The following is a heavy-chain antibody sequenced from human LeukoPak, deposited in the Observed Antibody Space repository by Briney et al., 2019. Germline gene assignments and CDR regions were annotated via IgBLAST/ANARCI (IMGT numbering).Heavy chain of an antibody. CDR1: GGSISSGGYS. CDR3: ARYSYGSGSDY. CDR2: IYHSGST. Sequence: SQTLSLTCAVSGGSISSGGYSWRWIRQPPGKGLEWIGYIYHSGSTYYNPSLKSRVTISVDRSKNQLSLKLSSVTAADTAVYYCARYSYGSGSDYWGQGTLVTVSS. J-gene: IGHJ4*02. V-gene: IGHV4-30-2*01. D-gene: IGHD5-18*01.